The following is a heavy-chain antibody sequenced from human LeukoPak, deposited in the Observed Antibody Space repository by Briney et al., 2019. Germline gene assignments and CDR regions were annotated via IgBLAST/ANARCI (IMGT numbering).Heavy chain of an antibody. Sequence: SVKVSCKASGYTFTDYFMHWVRQAPGKGLEWMGGIIPIFGTANYAQKFQGRVTITADESTSTAYMELSSLRSEDTAVYYCARVRGSGSYGYYYYYYMDVWGKGTTVTVSS. D-gene: IGHD1-26*01. V-gene: IGHV1-69*13. CDR2: IIPIFGTA. CDR1: GYTFTDYF. J-gene: IGHJ6*03. CDR3: ARVRGSGSYGYYYYYYMDV.